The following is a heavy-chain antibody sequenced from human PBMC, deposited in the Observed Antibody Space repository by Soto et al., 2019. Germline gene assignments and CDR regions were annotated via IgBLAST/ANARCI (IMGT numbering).Heavy chain of an antibody. CDR3: ARDLIREQLAPFDY. Sequence: GGSLRLSCAASGFTFSSYGMHWVRQAPGKGLEWVAVIWYDGSNKYYADSVKGRFTISRDNSKNTLYLQMNSLRAEDTAVYYCARDLIREQLAPFDYWGQGTPVTVSS. CDR2: IWYDGSNK. D-gene: IGHD6-13*01. V-gene: IGHV3-33*01. J-gene: IGHJ4*02. CDR1: GFTFSSYG.